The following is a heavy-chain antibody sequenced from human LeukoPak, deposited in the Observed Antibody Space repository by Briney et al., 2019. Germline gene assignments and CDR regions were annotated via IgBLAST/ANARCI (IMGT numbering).Heavy chain of an antibody. Sequence: GGSLRLSCAASGFSFSTFGMYWVRQVPGKGLEWVAFIRYDGNDKYYGDSAKERFTISRDNSKNTLYLQMNSPTTDDTGVYYCAKDSQLDVGSDYYYYFYMDVWGRGTTVTVSS. V-gene: IGHV3-30*02. CDR2: IRYDGNDK. D-gene: IGHD1-1*01. CDR3: AKDSQLDVGSDYYYYFYMDV. CDR1: GFSFSTFG. J-gene: IGHJ6*03.